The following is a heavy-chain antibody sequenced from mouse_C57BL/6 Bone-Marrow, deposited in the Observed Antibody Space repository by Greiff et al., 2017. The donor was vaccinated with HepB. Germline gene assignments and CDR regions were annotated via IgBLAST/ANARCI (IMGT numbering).Heavy chain of an antibody. D-gene: IGHD1-1*01. CDR3: ARGYGYYYGSSYAWLAY. J-gene: IGHJ3*01. CDR1: GYTFTSYW. Sequence: QVQLQQPGAELVKPGASVKLSCKASGYTFTSYWMHWVKQRPGRGLGWIGRIVPYSGGTKYNEKFKSKATLNVDKPSSTAYMQLSSLTSEDSAVYYCARGYGYYYGSSYAWLAYWGQGTLVTVSA. V-gene: IGHV1-72*01. CDR2: IVPYSGGT.